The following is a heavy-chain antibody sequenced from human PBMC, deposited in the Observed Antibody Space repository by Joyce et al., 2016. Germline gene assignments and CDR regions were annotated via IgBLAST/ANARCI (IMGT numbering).Heavy chain of an antibody. J-gene: IGHJ4*02. CDR2: ISYDGSNK. CDR1: GFTFSNYG. V-gene: IGHV3-30*18. D-gene: IGHD3-22*01. Sequence: QVQLVDSGGGVVQPGRSLRLSCVASGFTFSNYGKHWVRQAPGKGLEWVAVISYDGSNKYDSDSVKGRFTISRDNSRNTVYLQMNSLRPEDTAVYYCAKDCHYSSGYYEGFDYWGQGTLVTVSS. CDR3: AKDCHYSSGYYEGFDY.